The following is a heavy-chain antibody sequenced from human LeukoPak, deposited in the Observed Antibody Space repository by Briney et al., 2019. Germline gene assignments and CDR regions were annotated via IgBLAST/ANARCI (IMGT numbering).Heavy chain of an antibody. J-gene: IGHJ3*02. V-gene: IGHV1-2*02. CDR2: INPHSGGT. Sequence: ASVKVSCRTSGYTFTDYYMHWVRQAPGQGLEWMGWINPHSGGTYYAQKFQGRVTMTRDSSTSTAYMELSNLRSDDTAVYYCARDGPSMVRAVIPFDIWGQGTMVTASS. CDR3: ARDGPSMVRAVIPFDI. D-gene: IGHD3-10*01. CDR1: GYTFTDYY.